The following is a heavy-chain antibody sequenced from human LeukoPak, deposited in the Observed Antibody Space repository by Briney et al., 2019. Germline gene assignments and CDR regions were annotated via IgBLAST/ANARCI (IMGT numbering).Heavy chain of an antibody. V-gene: IGHV3-43*01. CDR1: GFTFDDYT. CDR3: AREHYFYYMDV. J-gene: IGHJ6*03. CDR2: ITWDGGTT. Sequence: GGSLRLSCAVSGFTFDDYTMYWVRQAPGKGVKWVSLITWDGGTTFYADSVKGRLTISRDNAENSLYLQMNSLRAEDTAVYYCAREHYFYYMDVWGKGTTVTVSS.